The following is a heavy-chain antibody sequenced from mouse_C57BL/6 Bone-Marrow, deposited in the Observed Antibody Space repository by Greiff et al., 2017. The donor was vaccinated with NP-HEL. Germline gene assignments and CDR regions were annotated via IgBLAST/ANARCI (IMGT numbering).Heavy chain of an antibody. V-gene: IGHV10-1*01. CDR1: GFSFNTYA. CDR3: VRHRYYGSSYPWWYFDV. J-gene: IGHJ1*03. D-gene: IGHD1-1*01. CDR2: IRSKSNNYAT. Sequence: EVKLMESGGGLVQPKGSLKLSCAASGFSFNTYAMNWVRQAPGKGLEWVARIRSKSNNYATYYADSVKDRFTISRDDSESMLYLQMNNLKTEDTAMYYCVRHRYYGSSYPWWYFDVWGTGTTVTVSS.